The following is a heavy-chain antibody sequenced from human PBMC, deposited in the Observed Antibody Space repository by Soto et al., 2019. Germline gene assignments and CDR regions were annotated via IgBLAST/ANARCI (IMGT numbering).Heavy chain of an antibody. CDR2: IYYSGST. CDR3: ARDRGSSDWFDP. V-gene: IGHV4-59*01. D-gene: IGHD6-6*01. CDR1: GGSISSYY. Sequence: SETLSLTXTVSGGSISSYYWSWIRQPPGKGLEWIGYIYYSGSTNYNPSLKSRVTISVDTSKNQFSLKLSSVTAADTAVYYCARDRGSSDWFDPWGQGTLVTVSS. J-gene: IGHJ5*02.